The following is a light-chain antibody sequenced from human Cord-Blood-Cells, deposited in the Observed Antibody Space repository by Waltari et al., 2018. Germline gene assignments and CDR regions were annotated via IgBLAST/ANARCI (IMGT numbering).Light chain of an antibody. CDR3: CSYAGSSTSPYV. CDR1: SSAVGSYNL. Sequence: QSALTQPASVSGSPGQSITISCTGTSSAVGSYNLVSWYQQHPGKAPKLMIYEGSKRPSGVSNRVSGSKSGNTASLTISGLQAEDEADYYCCSYAGSSTSPYVFGTGTKVTVL. V-gene: IGLV2-23*01. J-gene: IGLJ1*01. CDR2: EGS.